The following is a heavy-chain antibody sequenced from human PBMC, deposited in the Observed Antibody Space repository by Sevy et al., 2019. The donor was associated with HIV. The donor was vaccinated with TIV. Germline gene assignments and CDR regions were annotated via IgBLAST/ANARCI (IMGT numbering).Heavy chain of an antibody. Sequence: ASVKVSCKASGYTFTGYYMHWVRQAPGQGLEWMGWINPNSGGTNYALKFQGRVTMTRDTSISTAYMELSRLRSDDTAVYYCARSNFRITMVRGVKPAFDYWGQGTLVTVSS. V-gene: IGHV1-2*02. CDR1: GYTFTGYY. CDR3: ARSNFRITMVRGVKPAFDY. CDR2: INPNSGGT. J-gene: IGHJ4*02. D-gene: IGHD3-10*01.